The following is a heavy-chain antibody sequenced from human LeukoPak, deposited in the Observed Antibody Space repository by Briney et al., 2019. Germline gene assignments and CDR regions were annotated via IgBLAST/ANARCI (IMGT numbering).Heavy chain of an antibody. V-gene: IGHV3-30-3*01. Sequence: GGSLRLSCAASGFTFSSYAMHWVRQAPGKGLEWLAVISYDGSTKDYADSVKGRFTISRDNSKNTLYLQMNSLRAEDTAVYYCARDRYSSGWDDFDYWGQGTLVTVSS. CDR3: ARDRYSSGWDDFDY. J-gene: IGHJ4*02. D-gene: IGHD6-19*01. CDR2: ISYDGSTK. CDR1: GFTFSSYA.